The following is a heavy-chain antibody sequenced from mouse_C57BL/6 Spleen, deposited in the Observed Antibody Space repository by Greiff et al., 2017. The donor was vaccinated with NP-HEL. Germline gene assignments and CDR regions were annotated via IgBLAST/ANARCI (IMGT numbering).Heavy chain of an antibody. D-gene: IGHD2-1*01. V-gene: IGHV1-81*01. CDR3: ARSPYYGNYGTSYFDY. J-gene: IGHJ2*01. CDR2: IYPRSGNT. Sequence: QVQLKESGAELARPGASVKLSCKASGYTFTSYGISWVKQRTGQGLEWIGEIYPRSGNTYYNEKFKGKATLTADKSSSTAYMELRSLTSEDSAVYFCARSPYYGNYGTSYFDYWGQGTTLTVSS. CDR1: GYTFTSYG.